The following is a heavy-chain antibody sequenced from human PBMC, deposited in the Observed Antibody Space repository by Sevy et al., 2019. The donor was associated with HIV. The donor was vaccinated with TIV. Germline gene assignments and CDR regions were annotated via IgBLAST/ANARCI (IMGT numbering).Heavy chain of an antibody. J-gene: IGHJ4*02. Sequence: SETLSLTCTVSGGSISSYYWSWIRQPPGKGLEWIGYIYYSGSTNYNPSLKSRVTISVDTSKNQFSLKLSSVTAADTAVYYCARSPDIAGAGMGADYFDYWGQGTLVTVSS. CDR3: ARSPDIAGAGMGADYFDY. CDR2: IYYSGST. CDR1: GGSISSYY. V-gene: IGHV4-59*13. D-gene: IGHD6-13*01.